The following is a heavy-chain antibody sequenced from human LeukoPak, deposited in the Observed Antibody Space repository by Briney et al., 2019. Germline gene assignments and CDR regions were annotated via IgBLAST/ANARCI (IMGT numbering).Heavy chain of an antibody. CDR2: SYYNGST. V-gene: IGHV4-59*08. CDR1: GASISSYY. D-gene: IGHD6-19*01. CDR3: ARSIVVAGIVSDYYYYAMDV. J-gene: IGHJ6*02. Sequence: SETLSLTCIVSGASISSYYWSWIRQPPGKGLEWIAYSYYNGSTTYNPSLKSRVTISLQTSKKQFSLKLSSVTAEDTAVYYCARSIVVAGIVSDYYYYAMDVWGQGTTVTVSS.